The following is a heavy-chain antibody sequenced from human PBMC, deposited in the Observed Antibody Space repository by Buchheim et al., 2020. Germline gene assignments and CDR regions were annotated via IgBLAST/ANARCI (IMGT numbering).Heavy chain of an antibody. CDR3: AKDMGGYSYGQLMVTTTMGGLDY. CDR1: GFTFDDYA. Sequence: EVQLVESGGGLEQPGRSLRLSCAASGFTFDDYAMHWVRQAPGKGLEWVSGISWNSGSIGYADSVKGRFTISRDNAKNSLYLQMNSLRAEDTALYYCAKDMGGYSYGQLMVTTTMGGLDYWGQGTL. D-gene: IGHD5-18*01. V-gene: IGHV3-9*01. CDR2: ISWNSGSI. J-gene: IGHJ4*02.